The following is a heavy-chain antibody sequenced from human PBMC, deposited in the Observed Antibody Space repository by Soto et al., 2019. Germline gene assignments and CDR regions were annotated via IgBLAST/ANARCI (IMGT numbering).Heavy chain of an antibody. V-gene: IGHV1-2*02. Sequence: GASVKVSCKASGYTFTGYYMHWVRRAPGQVLEWMGWINPNSGGTNHAQKFQGRVTMTRDTSISTAYMELSRLRSDDTAVYYCARDFLRDGYIWFDPWGQGTLVTVSS. CDR2: INPNSGGT. CDR1: GYTFTGYY. J-gene: IGHJ5*02. D-gene: IGHD5-12*01. CDR3: ARDFLRDGYIWFDP.